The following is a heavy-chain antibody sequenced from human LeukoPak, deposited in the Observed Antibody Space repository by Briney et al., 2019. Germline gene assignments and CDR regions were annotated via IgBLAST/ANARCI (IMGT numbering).Heavy chain of an antibody. D-gene: IGHD4-17*01. V-gene: IGHV3-74*01. J-gene: IGHJ4*02. CDR2: INADESST. CDR3: AKVPYGDLLDY. CDR1: GFTFSRDW. Sequence: PGGSLRLSCAASGFTFSRDWMHWVRQAPGRGLVWVSRINADESSTAYADSVKGRFIISRDNAKNSLYLQMNSLRAEDTAVYYCAKVPYGDLLDYWGQGTLVTVSS.